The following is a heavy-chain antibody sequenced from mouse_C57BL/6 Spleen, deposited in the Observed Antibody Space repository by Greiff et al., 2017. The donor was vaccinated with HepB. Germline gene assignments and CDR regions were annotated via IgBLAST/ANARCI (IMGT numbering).Heavy chain of an antibody. J-gene: IGHJ2*01. D-gene: IGHD1-1*01. CDR1: GYAFSSSW. CDR3: ARADYYGSSNY. CDR2: IYSGDGDT. V-gene: IGHV1-82*01. Sequence: VKLQESGPELVKPGASVKISCKASGYAFSSSWMNWVKQRPGKGLEWIGRIYSGDGDTNYNGTFKGKATLTADKSSSTAYMQLSSLTSEDSAVYFCARADYYGSSNYWGQGTTLTVSS.